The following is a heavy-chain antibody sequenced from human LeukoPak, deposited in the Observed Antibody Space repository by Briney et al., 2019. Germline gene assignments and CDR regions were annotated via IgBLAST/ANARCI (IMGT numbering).Heavy chain of an antibody. V-gene: IGHV3-23*01. Sequence: GGSLRLSCAASGFTFSSYAMRWVRQAPGKGLEWVSSISGTGVSTYYADSVKGRFTISRDNSKNTLYLQINSLRAEDTAVYYCAKGSGIAVARWYFDYWGQGTLVTVSS. CDR1: GFTFSSYA. CDR3: AKGSGIAVARWYFDY. J-gene: IGHJ4*02. CDR2: ISGTGVST. D-gene: IGHD6-19*01.